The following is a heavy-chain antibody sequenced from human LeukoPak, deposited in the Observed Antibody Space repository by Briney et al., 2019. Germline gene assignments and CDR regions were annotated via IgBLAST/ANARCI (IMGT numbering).Heavy chain of an antibody. CDR1: GFTFDDYA. D-gene: IGHD3-22*01. V-gene: IGHV3-9*01. CDR3: AKARGYDSSGYGWHAFDT. Sequence: SGGSLRLSRAASGFTFDDYAMHWVRQAPGKGLEWVSGISWNSGSIGYADSVKGRFTISRDNAKNSLYLQMNSLRAEDTALYYCAKARGYDSSGYGWHAFDTWGQGTMVSVSS. CDR2: ISWNSGSI. J-gene: IGHJ3*02.